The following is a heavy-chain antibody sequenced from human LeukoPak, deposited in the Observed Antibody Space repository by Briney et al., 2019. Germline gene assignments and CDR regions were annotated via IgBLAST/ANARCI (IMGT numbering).Heavy chain of an antibody. V-gene: IGHV3-64D*06. CDR2: ISSNGGST. CDR1: GFTFSSYA. D-gene: IGHD3-22*01. J-gene: IGHJ4*02. CDR3: ARGGKFYYDSSGYPGDY. Sequence: GGSLRLSCSAPGFTFSSYAMHWVRQAPGKGLEYVSAISSNGGSTYYADSVKGRFTISRDNSKNTLYLQMSSLRAEDTAVYYCARGGKFYYDSSGYPGDYWGQGTLVTVSS.